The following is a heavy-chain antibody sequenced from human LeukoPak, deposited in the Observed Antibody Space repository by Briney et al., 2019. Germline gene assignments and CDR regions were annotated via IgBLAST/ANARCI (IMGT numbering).Heavy chain of an antibody. Sequence: SVKVSCKASGYTFASYGISWVRQAPGQRLEWMGWISAYNGNTNYAQKLQGRVTMTTDTSTSTAYMELRSLRSDDTAVYYCARESPYSSGWYGDAFDIWGRGTMVTVSS. CDR2: ISAYNGNT. CDR3: ARESPYSSGWYGDAFDI. V-gene: IGHV1-18*01. CDR1: GYTFASYG. J-gene: IGHJ3*02. D-gene: IGHD6-19*01.